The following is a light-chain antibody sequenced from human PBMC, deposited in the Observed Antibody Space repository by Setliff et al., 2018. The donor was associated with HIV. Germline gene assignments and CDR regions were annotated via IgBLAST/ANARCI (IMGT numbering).Light chain of an antibody. Sequence: QSVLTQPASVSGSPGQSITISCTGTSSDVGGYNYVSWYQQHPGKAPKLMISDVSKRPSGVSNRFSGSKSGNTASLTISGLQAEDEADYYCSSYTSSITSVFGTGTKVTVL. CDR2: DVS. CDR3: SSYTSSITSV. V-gene: IGLV2-14*01. CDR1: SSDVGGYNY. J-gene: IGLJ1*01.